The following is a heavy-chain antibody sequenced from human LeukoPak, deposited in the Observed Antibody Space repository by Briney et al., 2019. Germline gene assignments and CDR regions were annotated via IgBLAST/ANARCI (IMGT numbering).Heavy chain of an antibody. CDR1: GFTVITND. Sequence: GGSLRLSCAASGFTVITNDMTWVRQAPGKGLEWVSVLYSDGNTKYADSVQGRFSISRDNSKNSLYLEMNSLSPDDTAVYYCARGVEPLAANTLAYWGQETLVTISS. D-gene: IGHD1-14*01. V-gene: IGHV3-53*01. CDR3: ARGVEPLAANTLAY. J-gene: IGHJ4*02. CDR2: LYSDGNT.